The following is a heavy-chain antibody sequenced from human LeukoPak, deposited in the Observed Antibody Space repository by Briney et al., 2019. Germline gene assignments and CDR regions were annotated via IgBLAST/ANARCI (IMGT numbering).Heavy chain of an antibody. D-gene: IGHD6-19*01. V-gene: IGHV4-30-4*08. Sequence: SQTLSLTCTVSGGSISSGDYYWSWIRQPPGKGLEWIGYIYYSGSTYYNPSLKSPITISVDTSKNQFSLKLSPVTAADTAVYYCARDVAVAGTAYYYYYYYMDVWGKGTTVTVSS. CDR3: ARDVAVAGTAYYYYYYYMDV. CDR1: GGSISSGDYY. J-gene: IGHJ6*03. CDR2: IYYSGST.